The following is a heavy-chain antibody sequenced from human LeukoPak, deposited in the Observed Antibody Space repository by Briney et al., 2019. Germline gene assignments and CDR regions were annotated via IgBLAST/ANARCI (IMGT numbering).Heavy chain of an antibody. D-gene: IGHD1-26*01. CDR2: IYHSGGA. V-gene: IGHV4-30-2*03. CDR3: ARHGSHCFDS. J-gene: IGHJ4*02. Sequence: PSQTLSLTCTVSGGSISSGGYYWSWIRQPPGKGLEWIGQIYHSGGANYNPSLRSRVTISIDTSKNQLSLRLSSVTAADTAVYYCARHGSHCFDSWGQGTLVTVSS. CDR1: GGSISSGGYY.